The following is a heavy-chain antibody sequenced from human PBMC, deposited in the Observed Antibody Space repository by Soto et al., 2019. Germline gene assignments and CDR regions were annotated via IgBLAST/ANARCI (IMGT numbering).Heavy chain of an antibody. CDR2: INAGNGNT. J-gene: IGHJ4*02. CDR1: GYTFTSYA. D-gene: IGHD6-13*01. Sequence: QVQLVQSGAEVKKPGASVKVSCKASGYTFTSYAMHWVRQAPGQRLEWMGWINAGNGNTKYSQKFQGRVTITRDTSACPAYMELSSLRSEDTAVYYCARSPYSTYSSSWYGDWGQGTLVTVSS. CDR3: ARSPYSTYSSSWYGD. V-gene: IGHV1-3*01.